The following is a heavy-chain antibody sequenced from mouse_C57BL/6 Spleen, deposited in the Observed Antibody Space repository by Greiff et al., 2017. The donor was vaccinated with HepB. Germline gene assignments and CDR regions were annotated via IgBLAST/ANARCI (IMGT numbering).Heavy chain of an antibody. CDR3: AKYGNYVGFDY. CDR1: GYAFSSSW. CDR2: IYPGDGDT. Sequence: QVQLQQSGPELVKPGASVKISCKASGYAFSSSWMNWVKQRPGKGLEWIGRIYPGDGDTNYNGKFKGKATLTADKSSSTAYMQLSSLTSEDSAVYFCAKYGNYVGFDYWGQGTTLTVSS. D-gene: IGHD2-10*02. V-gene: IGHV1-82*01. J-gene: IGHJ2*01.